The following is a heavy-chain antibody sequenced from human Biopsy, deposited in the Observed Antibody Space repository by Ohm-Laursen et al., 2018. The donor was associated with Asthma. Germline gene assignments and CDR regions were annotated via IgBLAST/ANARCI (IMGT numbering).Heavy chain of an antibody. CDR3: ARPYYDSSGYYYENLSFDY. Sequence: ASVKVSCKVSGDTLTERSIHWVRQAPGKGLEWMGGFDIEDGEASYAQKFKGRVTITRDTSASTAYMELSSLRSEDTAVYYCARPYYDSSGYYYENLSFDYWGQGTLVTVSS. D-gene: IGHD3-22*01. CDR2: FDIEDGEA. CDR1: GDTLTERS. V-gene: IGHV1-24*01. J-gene: IGHJ4*02.